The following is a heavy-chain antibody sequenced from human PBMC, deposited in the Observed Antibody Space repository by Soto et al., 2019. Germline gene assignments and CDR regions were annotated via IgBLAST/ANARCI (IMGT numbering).Heavy chain of an antibody. CDR3: ARDSYDSGVPTRTRRGLSDY. D-gene: IGHD3-10*01. J-gene: IGHJ4*02. Sequence: QVQLVESGGGVVQPGRSLSLSCAASGFTFSNYAMHWVRQPPGKGLEWVAVISYDGSNEYYADSVKGRFAISRDNSRTTLYLKMNCLGAEDTAVYYCARDSYDSGVPTRTRRGLSDYGGQGPLVTVSS. V-gene: IGHV3-30*09. CDR2: ISYDGSNE. CDR1: GFTFSNYA.